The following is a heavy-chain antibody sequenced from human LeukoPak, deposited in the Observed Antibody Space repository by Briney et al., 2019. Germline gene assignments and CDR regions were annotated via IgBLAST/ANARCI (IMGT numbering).Heavy chain of an antibody. CDR3: ARDLITGRDY. J-gene: IGHJ4*02. CDR1: GFTFSDYY. V-gene: IGHV3-11*06. CDR2: ISSSSSYI. Sequence: GGSLRLSCAASGFTFSDYYMSWIRQAPGKGLEWVSSISSSSSYIYYADSVKGRFTISRDNAKNSLYLQMNSLRAEDTAVYYCARDLITGRDYWGQGTLVTVSS. D-gene: IGHD1-20*01.